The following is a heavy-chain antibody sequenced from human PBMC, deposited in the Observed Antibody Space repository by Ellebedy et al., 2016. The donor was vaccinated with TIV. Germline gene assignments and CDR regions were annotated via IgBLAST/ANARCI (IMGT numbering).Heavy chain of an antibody. CDR1: GCSTSSSSYY. D-gene: IGHD2-2*01. J-gene: IGHJ6*02. Sequence: SETLSLXXTVSGCSTSSSSYYWGWIRQPPGKGLEWIGSIYYSGSTYYNPSLKSRVTISVDTSKNQFSLKLSSVTAADTAVYYCARDLCSSTSCLYYYYGMDVWGQGTTVTVSS. CDR2: IYYSGST. V-gene: IGHV4-39*07. CDR3: ARDLCSSTSCLYYYYGMDV.